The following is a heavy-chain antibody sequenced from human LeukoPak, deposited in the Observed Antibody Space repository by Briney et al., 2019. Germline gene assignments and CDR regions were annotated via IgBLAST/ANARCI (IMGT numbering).Heavy chain of an antibody. CDR3: ARTDSSGYYCNF. CDR2: IYNSGST. V-gene: IGHV4-31*03. CDR1: GDSISSGGYY. Sequence: PSETLSLTCTVSGDSISSGGYYWSWIRQLPRKGLEWIGYIYNSGSTYYNPSLKSRVAVSVGTSKKQFSLKMSSVTAADTAVYYCARTDSSGYYCNFWGQGTLVTVSS. D-gene: IGHD3-22*01. J-gene: IGHJ4*02.